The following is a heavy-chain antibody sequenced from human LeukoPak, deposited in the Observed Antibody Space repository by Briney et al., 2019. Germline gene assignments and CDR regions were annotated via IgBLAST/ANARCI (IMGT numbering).Heavy chain of an antibody. CDR1: GFTFTSYA. CDR3: ATARWDDSPSLWDYFDY. CDR2: IRGSGGNT. D-gene: IGHD1-26*01. J-gene: IGHJ4*02. V-gene: IGHV3-23*01. Sequence: GGSLRLSCAVSGFTFTSYAMSWVRQAPGKGLEWVSGIRGSGGNTYYADSVKGRFTISRDNSKNTLYLQMNSLRAEDTAVYYCATARWDDSPSLWDYFDYWGQGTLVTVSS.